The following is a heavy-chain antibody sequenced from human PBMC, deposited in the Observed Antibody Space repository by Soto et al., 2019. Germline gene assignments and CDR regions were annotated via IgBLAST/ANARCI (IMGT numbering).Heavy chain of an antibody. J-gene: IGHJ5*02. CDR1: GYSFSNNW. CDR2: MHPGDSDT. V-gene: IGHV5-51*01. Sequence: PGESLKISCKGSGYSFSNNWVGWVRQMPGKGLEWMGIMHPGDSDTRYSPSFQGQVTISADKSINTAYLQWSSLKPSDSAMYYCARHIRYSSTWFQGWFDPWGQGTLVTVSS. D-gene: IGHD6-13*01. CDR3: ARHIRYSSTWFQGWFDP.